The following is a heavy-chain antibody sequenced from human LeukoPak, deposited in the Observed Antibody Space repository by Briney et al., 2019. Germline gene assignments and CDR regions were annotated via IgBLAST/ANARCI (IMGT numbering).Heavy chain of an antibody. CDR3: AGYSSSWYLGD. J-gene: IGHJ4*02. CDR2: ISSSGGTK. D-gene: IGHD6-13*01. V-gene: IGHV3-48*03. CDR1: GFSFSSYE. Sequence: GGSLRLSCAAFGFSFSSYEMNWVRQAPGKGLEWVSYISSSGGTKYYPDSVKGRFTISRDNAKNSLYLQMNSLRAEDTAVYYCAGYSSSWYLGDWGQGTLVTVSS.